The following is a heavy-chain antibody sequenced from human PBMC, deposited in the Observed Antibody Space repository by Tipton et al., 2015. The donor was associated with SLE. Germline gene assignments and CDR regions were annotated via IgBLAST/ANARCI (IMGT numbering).Heavy chain of an antibody. CDR1: GGSISSYY. J-gene: IGHJ4*02. Sequence: TLSLTCTVSGGSISSYYWSWIRQPPGKGLEWIGYIYYSGSTNYNTSLKSRVTISVDTSKNQFSLKLSSVTAADTAVYYCARVRSSTSCSDYWGQGTLVTVSS. V-gene: IGHV4-59*12. CDR3: ARVRSSTSCSDY. D-gene: IGHD2-2*01. CDR2: IYYSGST.